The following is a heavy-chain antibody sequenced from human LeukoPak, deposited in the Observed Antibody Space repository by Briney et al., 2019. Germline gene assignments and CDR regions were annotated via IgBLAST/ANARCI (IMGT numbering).Heavy chain of an antibody. CDR3: ARVGYEDIVVVPAALYYDFWSGYYSPFDY. CDR1: GFTFSSYA. CDR2: INWNGGST. J-gene: IGHJ4*02. D-gene: IGHD3-3*01. V-gene: IGHV3-20*04. Sequence: PGGSLTLSCAASGFTFSSYAMSWVRQAPGKGLEWVSGINWNGGSTGYADSVKGRFTISRDNAKNSLYLQMNSLRAEDTALYYCARVGYEDIVVVPAALYYDFWSGYYSPFDYWGQGTLVTVSS.